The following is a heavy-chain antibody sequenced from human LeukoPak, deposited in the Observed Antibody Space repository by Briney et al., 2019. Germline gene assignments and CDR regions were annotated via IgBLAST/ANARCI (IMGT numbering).Heavy chain of an antibody. V-gene: IGHV4-61*05. Sequence: SETLSLTCTVSGGSISSSSYYWGWIRQPPGKGLEWIGYIYYSGSTNYNPSLKSRVTISVDTSKNQFSLKLSSVTAADTAVYYCARVTMVRGEGYYFDYWGQGTLVTVSS. CDR1: GGSISSSSYY. D-gene: IGHD3-10*01. CDR2: IYYSGST. CDR3: ARVTMVRGEGYYFDY. J-gene: IGHJ4*02.